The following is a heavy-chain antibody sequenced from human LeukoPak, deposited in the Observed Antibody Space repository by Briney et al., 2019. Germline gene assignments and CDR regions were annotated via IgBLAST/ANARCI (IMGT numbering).Heavy chain of an antibody. D-gene: IGHD1-26*01. Sequence: GGSLRLSCAASGFTFSNYWMHWVRQAPGKGLVWVSRINSDGSTTRYADSVKGRFTISRDNAKNTVYLQMNSLRAEDTAVYYCVRDLGGRSGHWGQGTLVTVSS. CDR2: INSDGSTT. CDR3: VRDLGGRSGH. V-gene: IGHV3-74*01. CDR1: GFTFSNYW. J-gene: IGHJ4*02.